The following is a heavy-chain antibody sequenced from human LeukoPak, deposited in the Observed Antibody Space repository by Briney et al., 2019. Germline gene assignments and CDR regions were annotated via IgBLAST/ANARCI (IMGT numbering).Heavy chain of an antibody. J-gene: IGHJ4*02. V-gene: IGHV4-31*03. Sequence: PSETLSLTCTVSGASFNSDDQFWNWIRQSPGKGLEWIGNIHPSGMLYNNPSLESRVTMSRDTSKDQFSLNLNSVTAADTAVYFCSRGLDSRKLGYWGQGILVTVSS. CDR1: GASFNSDDQF. D-gene: IGHD3-22*01. CDR3: SRGLDSRKLGY. CDR2: IHPSGML.